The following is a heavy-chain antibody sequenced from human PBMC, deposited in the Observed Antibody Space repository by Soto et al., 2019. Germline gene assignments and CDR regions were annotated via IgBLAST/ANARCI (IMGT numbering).Heavy chain of an antibody. V-gene: IGHV3-23*01. CDR3: ATDRRYYHY. Sequence: GGSVRLSCAASGFTFSTYAMNWVRQAPGKGLEWVSAISGGGSSTYYADSVKGRFIISRDNSKNTLYLQMNSLRVEDTAVYYCATDRRYYHYWGQGTLVTVSS. D-gene: IGHD2-15*01. J-gene: IGHJ4*02. CDR1: GFTFSTYA. CDR2: ISGGGSST.